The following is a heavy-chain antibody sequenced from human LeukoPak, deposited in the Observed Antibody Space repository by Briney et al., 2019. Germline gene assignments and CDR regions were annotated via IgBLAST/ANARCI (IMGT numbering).Heavy chain of an antibody. CDR3: ASSNAAAGAALGY. CDR1: GYTFTYRY. Sequence: SVKVSCKASGYTFTYRYLHWVRHAPGQAREWMGWITPFNGNTNYAQKFQDRVTITRDRSMSTAYMELSSLRSEDTAMYYCASSNAAAGAALGYWGQGTLVTVSS. CDR2: ITPFNGNT. V-gene: IGHV1-45*02. J-gene: IGHJ4*02. D-gene: IGHD6-13*01.